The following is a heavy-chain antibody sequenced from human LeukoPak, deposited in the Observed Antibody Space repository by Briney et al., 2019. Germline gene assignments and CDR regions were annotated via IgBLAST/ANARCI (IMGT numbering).Heavy chain of an antibody. Sequence: PGGSLRLSCAASGFTFSSYSMNWVRQAPGKGLEWVSSISSSRSYIYYADSVNGRFTISRDNAKTSLYLQMNSLRDEDTAVYYCARDGPYSYYFDYWGQGTLVTVSS. CDR3: ARDGPYSYYFDY. J-gene: IGHJ4*02. D-gene: IGHD2-21*01. V-gene: IGHV3-21*01. CDR2: ISSSRSYI. CDR1: GFTFSSYS.